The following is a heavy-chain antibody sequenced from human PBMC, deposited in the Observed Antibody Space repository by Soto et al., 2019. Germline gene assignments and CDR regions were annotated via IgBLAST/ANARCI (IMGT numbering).Heavy chain of an antibody. D-gene: IGHD5-12*01. CDR2: IVGSDAKT. V-gene: IGHV3-23*01. Sequence: GGSLRLSCTPYGFSFASFALTWVRQAPGQGLEWVATIVGSDAKTHYADSVKGRFSISRDTSRNTVYLQMNNLRADDTAIYYCAKWTYLDFWGQGTRVTVSS. CDR1: GFSFASFA. CDR3: AKWTYLDF. J-gene: IGHJ4*02.